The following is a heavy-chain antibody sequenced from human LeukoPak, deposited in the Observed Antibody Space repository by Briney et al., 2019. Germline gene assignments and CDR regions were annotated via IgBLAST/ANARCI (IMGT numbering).Heavy chain of an antibody. CDR3: ARQGSWGNSRLSYFDL. D-gene: IGHD3-10*01. CDR1: GGSISSYY. J-gene: IGHJ2*01. Sequence: SETLSLTCTVSGGSISSYYWSWIRQPSGKGLEGIGYIYTSGSTNYNPSLKSRVTISVDTSKNQFSLKLSSVTAADTAVYYCARQGSWGNSRLSYFDLWGRGTLVTVSS. CDR2: IYTSGST. V-gene: IGHV4-4*09.